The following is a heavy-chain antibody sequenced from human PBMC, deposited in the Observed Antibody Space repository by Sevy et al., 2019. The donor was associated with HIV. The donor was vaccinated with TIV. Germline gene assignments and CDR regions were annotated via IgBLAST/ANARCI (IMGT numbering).Heavy chain of an antibody. CDR2: IWHDGSTK. J-gene: IGHJ5*02. CDR1: EFTFSNYA. V-gene: IGHV3-33*01. CDR3: AGSYLSRTAWFDP. D-gene: IGHD1-1*01. Sequence: GSLRLSCAASEFTFSNYAMHWVRQAPGKGLEWVAVIWHDGSTKYYADSVKGRFTISRDNSKNILYLQMNSLRAEDTSVYYCAGSYLSRTAWFDPWGQGTLVTVSS.